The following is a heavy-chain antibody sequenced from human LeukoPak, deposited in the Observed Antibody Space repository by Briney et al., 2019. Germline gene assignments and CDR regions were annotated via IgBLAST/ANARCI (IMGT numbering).Heavy chain of an antibody. J-gene: IGHJ4*02. D-gene: IGHD3-16*01. CDR2: INWNGGGT. V-gene: IGHV3-20*04. CDR1: GFTFKDYG. Sequence: GRSLRLSCAATGFTFKDYGMHWVRQPPGKGLEWVSSINWNGGGTDYADSVKGRFTISRDNAKNSLYLQMNSLRAEDTAVYCCARERLRLGELRYFDYWGQGTLVTVYS. CDR3: ARERLRLGELRYFDY.